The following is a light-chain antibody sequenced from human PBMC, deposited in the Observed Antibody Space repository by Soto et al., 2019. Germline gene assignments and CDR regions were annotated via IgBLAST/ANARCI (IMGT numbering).Light chain of an antibody. CDR2: GAS. CDR1: QSVTSSY. V-gene: IGKV3-20*01. CDR3: QQYGSSPRT. J-gene: IGKJ2*01. Sequence: EIVLTQSPGTLSLSPGERATLSCRASQSVTSSYLAWYQQKPGQAPRLLISGASSRATGIPNRFSGSGSGTDFTLTISRLEPEDFAVYYCQQYGSSPRTFGQGTKLEIK.